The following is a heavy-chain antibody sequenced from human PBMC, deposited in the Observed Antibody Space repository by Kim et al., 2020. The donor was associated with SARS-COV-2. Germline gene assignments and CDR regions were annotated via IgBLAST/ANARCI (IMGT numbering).Heavy chain of an antibody. CDR1: GFTFSSYA. D-gene: IGHD6-13*01. Sequence: GGSLRLSCAASGFTFSSYALHWVRQAPGKGLEWVAVISIDGSNKYYVDSVKGRFTISRDNSKNTLYLQMNSLRADDTAVYYCARRTYSSIYLPFDNWGQRSLFTVSS. V-gene: IGHV3-30*04. CDR2: ISIDGSNK. CDR3: ARRTYSSIYLPFDN. J-gene: IGHJ4*02.